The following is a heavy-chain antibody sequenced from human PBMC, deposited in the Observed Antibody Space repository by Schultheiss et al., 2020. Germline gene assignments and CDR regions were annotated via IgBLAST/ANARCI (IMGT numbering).Heavy chain of an antibody. CDR1: GGTFSSYA. V-gene: IGHV1-69*13. D-gene: IGHD3-22*01. CDR3: ARDGGYYPKTHYYYMDV. Sequence: SVKVSCKASGGTFSSYAISWVRQAPGQGLEWMGGIIPIFGTANYAQKFQGRVTITADESTSTAYMELSSLRSEDTAVYYCARDGGYYPKTHYYYMDVWGKGTTVTVSS. J-gene: IGHJ6*03. CDR2: IIPIFGTA.